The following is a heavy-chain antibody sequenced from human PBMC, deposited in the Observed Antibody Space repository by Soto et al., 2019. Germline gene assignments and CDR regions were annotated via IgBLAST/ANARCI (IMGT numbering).Heavy chain of an antibody. J-gene: IGHJ6*02. D-gene: IGHD5-12*01. CDR2: IYHSGST. CDR1: GGSISSSNW. V-gene: IGHV4-4*02. CDR3: ARRGYSGYDPTYYYYGMDV. Sequence: KPSETLSLTCAVSGGSISSSNWWSWVRQPPGKGLEWIGEIYHSGSTNYNPSLKSRVTISVDKSKNQFSLKLSSVTAADTAVYYCARRGYSGYDPTYYYYGMDVWGQGTTVTVSS.